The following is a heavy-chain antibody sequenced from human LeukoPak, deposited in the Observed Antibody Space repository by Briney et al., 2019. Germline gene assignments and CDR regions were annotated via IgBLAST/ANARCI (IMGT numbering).Heavy chain of an antibody. Sequence: GGSLRLSCAASGFTFSSYGMHWVRQAPGKGLEWVAVISYDGSNKYYADPVKGRFTISRDNSKNTLYLQMNSLRAEDTAVYYCAKGPYYYDSSGYRCDYWGQGTLVTVSS. V-gene: IGHV3-30*18. J-gene: IGHJ4*02. CDR1: GFTFSSYG. D-gene: IGHD3-22*01. CDR3: AKGPYYYDSSGYRCDY. CDR2: ISYDGSNK.